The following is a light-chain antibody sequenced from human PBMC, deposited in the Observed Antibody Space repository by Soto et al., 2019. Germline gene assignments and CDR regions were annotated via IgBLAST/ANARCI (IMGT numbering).Light chain of an antibody. V-gene: IGLV1-40*01. CDR1: SSNIGAGYD. Sequence: QSVLTQPPSVYGAPGQRVTISCTGSSSNIGAGYDVHWYQQLPGTAPKLLIYGNSNRPSGVPDRLSGSKSGTSASLAITRLNAEAEGDYYSQSYDSSLGGVVFGGGTKLTFL. CDR3: QSYDSSLGGVV. CDR2: GNS. J-gene: IGLJ2*01.